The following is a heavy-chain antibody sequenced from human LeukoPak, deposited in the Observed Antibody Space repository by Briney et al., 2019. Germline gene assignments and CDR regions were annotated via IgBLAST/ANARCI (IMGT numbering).Heavy chain of an antibody. CDR1: GYTFKNYV. CDR2: ISTYNGDT. CDR3: ARDSSNTSGWYIWFDF. J-gene: IGHJ5*01. V-gene: IGHV1-18*04. D-gene: IGHD6-19*01. Sequence: ASVNVSCKASGYTFKNYVISWVRQAPGQGLEWMGWISTYNGDTKHAQKVQGRLTLTADASTSTAYMELRGLRSGDTAVYYCARDSSNTSGWYIWFDFWGQGTLVTVSS.